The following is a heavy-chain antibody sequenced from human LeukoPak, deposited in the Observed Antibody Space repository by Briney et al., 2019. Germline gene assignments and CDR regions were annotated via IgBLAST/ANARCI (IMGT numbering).Heavy chain of an antibody. Sequence: PGGSLRLSCAASGFTFDDYAMPWVRQAPGKGLEWVSGISWNSGSIGYADSVKGRFTISRDNAKNSLYLQMNSLRAEDTALYYCAKDISPGEWELLRAAAFDIWGQGTMVTVSS. V-gene: IGHV3-9*01. D-gene: IGHD1-26*01. CDR2: ISWNSGSI. J-gene: IGHJ3*02. CDR3: AKDISPGEWELLRAAAFDI. CDR1: GFTFDDYA.